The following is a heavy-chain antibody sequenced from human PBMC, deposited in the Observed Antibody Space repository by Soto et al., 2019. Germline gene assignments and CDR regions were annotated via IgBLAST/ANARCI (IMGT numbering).Heavy chain of an antibody. CDR2: ISSSSSYI. J-gene: IGHJ6*02. Sequence: GGSLRLSCAASGFTFSSYSMNWVRQAPGKGLEWVSSISSSSSYIYYADSVKGRFTISRDNAKNSLYLQMNSLRAEDTAVYYCASGIVGDFYYYYGMAVWGQGTTVTVSS. V-gene: IGHV3-21*01. CDR3: ASGIVGDFYYYYGMAV. CDR1: GFTFSSYS. D-gene: IGHD1-26*01.